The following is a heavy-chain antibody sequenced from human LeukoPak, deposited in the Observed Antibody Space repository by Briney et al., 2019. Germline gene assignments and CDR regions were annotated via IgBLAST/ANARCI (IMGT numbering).Heavy chain of an antibody. J-gene: IGHJ5*02. Sequence: GASVKVSCKTSGYTFTAYYLHWVRQAPGQGLEWMGWINTNTGNPTYAQGFTGRFVFSLDTSVSTAYLQISSLKAEDTAVYYCARDGSTYYDFWSGYRWFDPWGQGTLVTVSS. CDR1: GYTFTAYY. D-gene: IGHD3-3*01. CDR3: ARDGSTYYDFWSGYRWFDP. CDR2: INTNTGNP. V-gene: IGHV7-4-1*02.